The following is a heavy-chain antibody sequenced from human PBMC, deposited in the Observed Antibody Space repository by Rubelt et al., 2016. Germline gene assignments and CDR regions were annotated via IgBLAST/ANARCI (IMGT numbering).Heavy chain of an antibody. J-gene: IGHJ4*02. CDR1: GYTFTGYY. V-gene: IGHV1-2*02. Sequence: QVQLVQSGAEVKKPGASVKVSCKASGYTFTGYYMHWVRQAPGQGLEWMGWINPNSGGTNYAQKFQGRVTRTTDTSTSTAYMELRSLRSDDTAVYYCAREVMAISDYWGQGTLVTVSS. CDR3: AREVMAISDY. D-gene: IGHD2-21*01. CDR2: INPNSGGT.